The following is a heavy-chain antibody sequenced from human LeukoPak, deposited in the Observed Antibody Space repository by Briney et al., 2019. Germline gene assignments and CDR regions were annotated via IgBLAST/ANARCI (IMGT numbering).Heavy chain of an antibody. CDR3: AKDGYSPFDY. D-gene: IGHD5-24*01. Sequence: GSLRLSCAASGFTFSSYGMHWVRQAPGKGLEWVAVISYDGSNKYYADSVKGRFTISRDNSKNTLYLQMNSLRAEDTAVYYCAKDGYSPFDYWGQGTLVTVSS. CDR2: ISYDGSNK. J-gene: IGHJ4*02. V-gene: IGHV3-30*18. CDR1: GFTFSSYG.